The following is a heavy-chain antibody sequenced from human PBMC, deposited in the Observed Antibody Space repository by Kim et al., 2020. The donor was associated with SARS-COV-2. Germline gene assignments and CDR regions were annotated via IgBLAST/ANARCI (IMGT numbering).Heavy chain of an antibody. J-gene: IGHJ4*02. CDR3: ARGGTGGYFDWLLTRPFDY. Sequence: KSRVTMSVDTSKNQFSLKLSSLTAADTAVYFCARGGTGGYFDWLLTRPFDYWGQGTLVTVSS. V-gene: IGHV4-34*01. D-gene: IGHD3-9*01.